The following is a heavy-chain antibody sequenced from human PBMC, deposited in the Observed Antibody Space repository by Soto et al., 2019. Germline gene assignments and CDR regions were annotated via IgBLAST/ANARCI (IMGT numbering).Heavy chain of an antibody. CDR3: NTAPQRALTEEIARS. Sequence: GGSLRLSCAASGFTFSSSWMHWARQAPGKGLVWVSRISSDGGTTDYAAPVQGRFTISLEDSKNMLYLQMESLRTEDTGVYYCNTAPQRALTEEIARSWGQGTLVNVSS. D-gene: IGHD2-21*02. V-gene: IGHV3-15*07. CDR1: GFTFSSSW. J-gene: IGHJ5*02. CDR2: ISSDGGTT.